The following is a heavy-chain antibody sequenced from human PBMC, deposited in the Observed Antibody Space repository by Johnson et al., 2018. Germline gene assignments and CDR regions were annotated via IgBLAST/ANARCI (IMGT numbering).Heavy chain of an antibody. J-gene: IGHJ6*03. CDR1: GFTFDDYA. CDR2: ISWNSGSI. CDR3: AKEGWFGGNYYYYYMDV. D-gene: IGHD3-10*01. Sequence: VQLVESGGGLVQPGRSXRLSCAASGFTFDDYAMHWVRQAPGKGLEWVSGISWNSGSIGYADSVKGRLTISRDNAKNSLYLQINRLGAEETALYYCAKEGWFGGNYYYYYMDVWGKGTTVTVSS. V-gene: IGHV3-9*01.